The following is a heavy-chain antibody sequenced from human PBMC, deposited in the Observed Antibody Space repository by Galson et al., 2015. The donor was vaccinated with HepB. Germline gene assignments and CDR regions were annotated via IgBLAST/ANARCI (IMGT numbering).Heavy chain of an antibody. CDR3: ARDSNVGTTTGDFDY. V-gene: IGHV3-30-3*01. CDR1: GFTFSSYA. CDR2: ISYDGSNK. J-gene: IGHJ4*02. D-gene: IGHD1-26*01. Sequence: SLRLSCAASGFTFSSYAMHWVRQAPGKGLEWVAVISYDGSNKYYADSVKGRFTISRDNSKNTLYLQMNSLRAEDTAVYYCARDSNVGTTTGDFDYWGQGTLVTVSS.